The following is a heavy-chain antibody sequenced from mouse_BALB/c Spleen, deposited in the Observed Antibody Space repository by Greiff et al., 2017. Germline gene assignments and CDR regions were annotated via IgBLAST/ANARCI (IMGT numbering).Heavy chain of an antibody. CDR3: ARMGLRRDYFDY. V-gene: IGHV1-18*01. D-gene: IGHD2-4*01. CDR1: GYTFTDYN. J-gene: IGHJ2*01. CDR2: INPNNGGT. Sequence: EVKLMESGPELVKPGASVKIPCKASGYTFTDYNMDWVKQSHGKSLEWIGDINPNNGGTIYNQKFKGKATLTVDKSSSTAYMELRSLTSEDTAVYYCARMGLRRDYFDYWGQGTTLTVSS.